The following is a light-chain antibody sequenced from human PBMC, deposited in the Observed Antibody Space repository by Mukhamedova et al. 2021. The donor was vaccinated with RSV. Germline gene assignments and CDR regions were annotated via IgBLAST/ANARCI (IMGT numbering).Light chain of an antibody. Sequence: CTGTSSDVGGYNYVSWYQQHPGKAPKLMIYDVSKRPSGVPDRFSGSKSDNTASLTISGLQAEDEADYYCCSYAGSYTLFGGGTKLT. CDR2: DVS. CDR1: SSDVGGYNY. J-gene: IGLJ2*01. CDR3: CSYAGSYTL. V-gene: IGLV2-11*01.